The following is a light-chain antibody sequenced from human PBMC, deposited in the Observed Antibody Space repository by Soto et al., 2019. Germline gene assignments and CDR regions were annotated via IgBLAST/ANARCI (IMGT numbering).Light chain of an antibody. CDR1: SSDVGGYNY. CDR2: DVN. J-gene: IGLJ1*01. CDR3: SSYTSGSLYV. Sequence: QSALTQPASVSGSPGQSIAISCTGTSSDVGGYNYVSWYQQHPGKAPKVMIYDVNNRPSGVSDRFSGSKSGNTASLTTSGLQADDEADYYCSSYTSGSLYVFGTGTKVTVL. V-gene: IGLV2-14*03.